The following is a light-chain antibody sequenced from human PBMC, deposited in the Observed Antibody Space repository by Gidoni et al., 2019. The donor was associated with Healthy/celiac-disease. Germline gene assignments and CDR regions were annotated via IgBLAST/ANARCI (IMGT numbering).Light chain of an antibody. V-gene: IGLV2-14*03. CDR2: DVS. CDR3: SSYTSSSWV. Sequence: QSALTQPAPVSGSPGQSITLSCTGTSSDVGGYNYVSWYQQHPGKAPKLMIYDVSNRPSGVSNRFSGSKSGNTASLTISGLQAEDEADYYCSSYTSSSWVFGGGTKLTVL. J-gene: IGLJ3*02. CDR1: SSDVGGYNY.